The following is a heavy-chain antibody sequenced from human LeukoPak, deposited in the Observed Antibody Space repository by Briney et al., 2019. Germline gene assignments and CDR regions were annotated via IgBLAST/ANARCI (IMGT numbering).Heavy chain of an antibody. Sequence: GGSLRLSCAASGFTFSDYYMSWIRQAPGRGLEWVSYISSSGSTIYYADSVKGRFTISRDNAKNSLYLQMNSLRAEDTAVYYCARHDYGDYQTVDYWGQGTLVTVSS. V-gene: IGHV3-11*01. CDR2: ISSSGSTI. CDR3: ARHDYGDYQTVDY. CDR1: GFTFSDYY. D-gene: IGHD4-17*01. J-gene: IGHJ4*02.